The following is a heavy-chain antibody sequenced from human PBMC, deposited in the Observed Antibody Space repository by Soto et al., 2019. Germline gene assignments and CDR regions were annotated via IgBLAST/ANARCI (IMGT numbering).Heavy chain of an antibody. CDR1: GYTFTSYD. CDR3: ARGQRITIFGVVNTDAFDI. V-gene: IGHV1-8*01. D-gene: IGHD3-3*01. J-gene: IGHJ3*02. Sequence: ASVKVSCKASGYTFTSYDINWVRQATGQGLEWMGWMNPNSGNTGYAQKFQGRVTMTRNTSISTAYMELSSLRSEDTAVYYCARGQRITIFGVVNTDAFDIWGQGTMVTVSS. CDR2: MNPNSGNT.